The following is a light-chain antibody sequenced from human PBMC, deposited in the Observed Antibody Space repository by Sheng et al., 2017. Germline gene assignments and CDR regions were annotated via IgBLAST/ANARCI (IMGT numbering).Light chain of an antibody. CDR3: AAWDDSLSGLYV. CDR2: FNN. Sequence: QLVLTQPPSASGTPGQTVTISCSGGNSNIGRSDVYWYQKLPGTAPRLLIFFNNQRPSGVPERFSGSKSGTSASLAISGLRSEDEADYYCAAWDDSLSGLYVFGTGTKVTVL. CDR1: NSNIGRSD. V-gene: IGLV1-47*01. J-gene: IGLJ1*01.